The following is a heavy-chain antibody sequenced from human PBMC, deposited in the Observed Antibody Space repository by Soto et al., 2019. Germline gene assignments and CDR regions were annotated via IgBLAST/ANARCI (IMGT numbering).Heavy chain of an antibody. CDR1: GGSFSGYY. CDR3: ARESYYGSGATVVAY. CDR2: INHSGST. V-gene: IGHV4-34*01. Sequence: SETLSLTCAVYGGSFSGYYWSWIRQPPGKGLEWIGEINHSGSTNYNPSLNSRVTISVDTSKNQFSLKVNSVTAADTAVYYCARESYYGSGATVVAYWGQGTLVTVSS. J-gene: IGHJ4*02. D-gene: IGHD3-10*01.